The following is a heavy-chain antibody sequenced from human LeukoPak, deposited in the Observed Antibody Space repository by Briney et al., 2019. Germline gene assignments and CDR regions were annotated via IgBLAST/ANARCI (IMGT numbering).Heavy chain of an antibody. D-gene: IGHD6-13*01. CDR1: GFTVSGNY. CDR2: ISGYTT. Sequence: GGSLRLSCSASGFTVSGNYMSWVRQAPGKGLGWVSTISGYTTYYADFVRGRFTISEDNSKNTLNLQMNSLGAEDTAVYYCARGISSSSLDYWGQGTLVTVSS. CDR3: ARGISSSSLDY. V-gene: IGHV3-53*01. J-gene: IGHJ4*02.